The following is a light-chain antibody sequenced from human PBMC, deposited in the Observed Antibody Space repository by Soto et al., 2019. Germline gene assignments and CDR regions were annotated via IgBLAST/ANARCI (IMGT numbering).Light chain of an antibody. CDR1: ISDIGAYDY. CDR3: SSFADSSARDYV. V-gene: IGLV2-14*03. Sequence: QSVLTQPSSLSGAPGPSITISCTGTISDIGAYDYVSWYQQHPGGVPKLLIYDVSSRPSGVSSRFSGSKSGNTASLTISGLQADDESDYYCSSFADSSARDYVFGGGTKVTVL. CDR2: DVS. J-gene: IGLJ1*01.